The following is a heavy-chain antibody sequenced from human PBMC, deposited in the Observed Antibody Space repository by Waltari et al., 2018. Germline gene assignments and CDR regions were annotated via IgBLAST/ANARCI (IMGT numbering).Heavy chain of an antibody. D-gene: IGHD3-10*02. Sequence: QVQLQQWGAGLLKPSETLSLTCAVYGGSFSGYYWSWIRQPPGKGLEWIGEINHSGSTNYNPSLKSRVTISVDTSKNQFSLKLSSVTAADTAVYYGARGAPMFYYGMDVWGQGTTVTVSS. CDR2: INHSGST. CDR3: ARGAPMFYYGMDV. CDR1: GGSFSGYY. J-gene: IGHJ6*02. V-gene: IGHV4-34*01.